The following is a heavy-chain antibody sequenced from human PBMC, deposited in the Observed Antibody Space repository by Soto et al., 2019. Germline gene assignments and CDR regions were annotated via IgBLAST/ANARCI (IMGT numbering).Heavy chain of an antibody. J-gene: IGHJ6*02. D-gene: IGHD4-17*01. CDR1: GGSFSGYY. CDR3: ARGDRSKALRSPTHYYYYYYGMDV. V-gene: IGHV4-34*01. CDR2: INHSGST. Sequence: PSETLSLTCAVYGGSFSGYYWSWIRQPPGKGLEWIGEINHSGSTNYNPSLKSRVTISVDTSKNQFSLKLSSVTAADNAVYYCARGDRSKALRSPTHYYYYYYGMDVWAQGTTVTVYS.